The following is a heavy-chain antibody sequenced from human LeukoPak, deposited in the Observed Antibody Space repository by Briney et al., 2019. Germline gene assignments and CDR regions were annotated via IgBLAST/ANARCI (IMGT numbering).Heavy chain of an antibody. CDR1: GGSISSGDYY. J-gene: IGHJ4*02. CDR2: MFYSGST. Sequence: SQTLSLTCTVSGGSISSGDYYWSWIRQPPGKGLEWIGYMFYSGSTNYNPSLKSRVTISIDTSKKKFSLRMDSVTAAYTAVYYCARDKRLAVAGVWGQGTLVTVSS. D-gene: IGHD6-19*01. V-gene: IGHV4-61*08. CDR3: ARDKRLAVAGV.